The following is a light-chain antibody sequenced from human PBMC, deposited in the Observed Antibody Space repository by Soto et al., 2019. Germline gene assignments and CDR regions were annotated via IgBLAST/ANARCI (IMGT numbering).Light chain of an antibody. V-gene: IGLV2-14*03. CDR1: SSDVGDHNS. Sequence: QSALTQPASVSGSPGQSITISCTGTSSDVGDHNSVSWYQQQPGKAPKLMIYAVSNRPSGVSNRFSGSKSGNTASLTISGLHAEDEADYYCSPYTTSTTVIFGGGTKLTVL. J-gene: IGLJ2*01. CDR3: SPYTTSTTVI. CDR2: AVS.